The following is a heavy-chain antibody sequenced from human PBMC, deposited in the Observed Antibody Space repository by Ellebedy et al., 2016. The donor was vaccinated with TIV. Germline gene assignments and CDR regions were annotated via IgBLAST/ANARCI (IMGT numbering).Heavy chain of an antibody. CDR1: GFIFSDHY. CDR2: MREKANSYST. J-gene: IGHJ6*02. CDR3: SRFVGEVGVSSYSYYGLDI. Sequence: GESLKISCTASGFIFSDHYIDWVRQAPGKGLEWVGRMREKANSYSTDYAASVKGRFTISRDDSKSITYLQMNSLKTEDTAVYYCSRFVGEVGVSSYSYYGLDIWGQGTTVTVSS. V-gene: IGHV3-72*01. D-gene: IGHD1-26*01.